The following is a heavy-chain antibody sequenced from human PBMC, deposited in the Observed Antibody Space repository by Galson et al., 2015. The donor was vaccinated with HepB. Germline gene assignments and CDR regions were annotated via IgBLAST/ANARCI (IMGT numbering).Heavy chain of an antibody. J-gene: IGHJ4*02. CDR2: MSYDGSLK. Sequence: SLRLSCAASGFTFSSYGMHWVRQAPGKGLEWVAYMSYDGSLKYYADSVKGRFTISRDNSKNTLYLQMNSLRVEDTALYYCATTKAGSGYYDLHSWGQGTLVTVSS. D-gene: IGHD3-22*01. CDR3: ATTKAGSGYYDLHS. CDR1: GFTFSSYG. V-gene: IGHV3-30*02.